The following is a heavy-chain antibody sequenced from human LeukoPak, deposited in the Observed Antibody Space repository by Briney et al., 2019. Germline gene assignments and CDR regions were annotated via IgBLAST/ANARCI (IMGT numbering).Heavy chain of an antibody. D-gene: IGHD6-13*01. CDR1: GGTFSSYA. J-gene: IGHJ6*02. Sequence: GASVKVSCKPSGGTFSSYALLWVRQAPGPGVEWMGRIVPTLLIASHAQKFQRRVTITAHKSTSTAYMELSSLRSEDTAVYYCARAGIAAAGIGIYGMDVWGQGTTVTVSS. CDR2: IVPTLLIA. V-gene: IGHV1-69*04. CDR3: ARAGIAAAGIGIYGMDV.